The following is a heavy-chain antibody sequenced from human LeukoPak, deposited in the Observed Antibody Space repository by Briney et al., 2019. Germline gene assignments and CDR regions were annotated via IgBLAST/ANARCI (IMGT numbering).Heavy chain of an antibody. V-gene: IGHV3-23*01. CDR1: GFTFSSYA. CDR2: ISGSGSST. J-gene: IGHJ4*02. Sequence: PGGSLRLSCAASGFTFSSYAMSWVRQAPGKGLEWVSAISGSGSSTYYVDSVKGRFTISRDNSKNTLYLQMNNLRAEDTALYYCAKDRRRTTVTSFDYWGQGTPVTVSS. CDR3: AKDRRRTTVTSFDY. D-gene: IGHD4-17*01.